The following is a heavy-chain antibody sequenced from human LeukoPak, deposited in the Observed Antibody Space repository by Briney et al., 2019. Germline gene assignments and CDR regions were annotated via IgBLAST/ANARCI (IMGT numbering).Heavy chain of an antibody. Sequence: SGGSLRLSCAASGFTFSSYSMNWVRQAPGKGLEWVSYISISSSTIYYADSVKGRFTISRDNAKNSLYLQMDSLRAGDTAVYYCAREAITGTFGFDPWGQGTLVTVSS. D-gene: IGHD1-7*01. CDR1: GFTFSSYS. CDR2: ISISSSTI. V-gene: IGHV3-48*01. CDR3: AREAITGTFGFDP. J-gene: IGHJ5*02.